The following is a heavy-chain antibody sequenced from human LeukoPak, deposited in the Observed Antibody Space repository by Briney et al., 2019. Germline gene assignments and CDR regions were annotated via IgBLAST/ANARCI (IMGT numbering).Heavy chain of an antibody. CDR3: AKGWYYDFWSGYLTDV. D-gene: IGHD3-3*01. CDR1: GFTVSSNY. J-gene: IGHJ6*04. Sequence: GGSLRLSCAASGFTVSSNYMSWVRQAPGKGLEWVSVIYSGGSTYYADSVKGRFTISRDNSKNTLYLQMNSLRAEDTAVYYCAKGWYYDFWSGYLTDVWGKGTTVTVSS. V-gene: IGHV3-66*01. CDR2: IYSGGST.